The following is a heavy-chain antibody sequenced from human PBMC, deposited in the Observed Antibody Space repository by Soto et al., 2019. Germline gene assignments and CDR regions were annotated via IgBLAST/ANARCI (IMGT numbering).Heavy chain of an antibody. CDR2: INPSSGGT. J-gene: IGHJ4*02. Sequence: ASVKVSCKASGYTFTGYHMHWVRQAPGQGLEWMGWINPSSGGTNYAQQFQGRVTMTRDTSISSAYMELSGLRSDDTAVYFCARANSGDDDEFDYWGQGTPVTVSS. D-gene: IGHD5-12*01. V-gene: IGHV1-2*02. CDR3: ARANSGDDDEFDY. CDR1: GYTFTGYH.